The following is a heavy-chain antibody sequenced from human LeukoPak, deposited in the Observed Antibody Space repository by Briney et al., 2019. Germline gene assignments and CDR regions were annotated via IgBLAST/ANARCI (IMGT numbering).Heavy chain of an antibody. CDR2: MNPNSGNT. V-gene: IGHV1-8*01. D-gene: IGHD6-13*01. J-gene: IGHJ3*02. CDR3: ARMGSSSEGSAFDI. CDR1: GYTFTSYD. Sequence: ASVEVSCKASGYTFTSYDINWVRQATGQGLEWMGWMNPNSGNTGYAQKFQGRVTMTRNTSISTAYMELSSLRSEDTAVYYCARMGSSSEGSAFDIWGQGTMVTVSS.